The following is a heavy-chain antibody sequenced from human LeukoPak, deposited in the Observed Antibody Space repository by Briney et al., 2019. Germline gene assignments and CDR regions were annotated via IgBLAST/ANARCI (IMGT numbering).Heavy chain of an antibody. CDR3: ANDLQGPDV. CDR2: INADGSST. V-gene: IGHV3-74*01. CDR1: GFTFSSNW. J-gene: IGHJ6*04. D-gene: IGHD2-21*02. Sequence: QPGGSLRLSCAASGFTFSSNWMHWVRQAPGKGLVWVSRINADGSSTAYADSVKGRSTISRDNAKNTLYLQMNSLRAEDTAVYYCANDLQGPDVWGKGTTVTVSS.